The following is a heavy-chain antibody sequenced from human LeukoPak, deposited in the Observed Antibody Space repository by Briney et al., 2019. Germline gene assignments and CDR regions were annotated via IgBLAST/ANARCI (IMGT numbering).Heavy chain of an antibody. D-gene: IGHD1-26*01. CDR2: ISGSAYST. V-gene: IGHV3-23*01. CDR1: GFTFSSYA. CDR3: AGGSGSYYDY. J-gene: IGHJ4*02. Sequence: TGGSLRLSCAASGFTFSSYAMTWVRQAPGKGLEWISAISGSAYSTSYADSVKGRFTISRDNSKNTLYLQMGSLRAEDMAVYYCAGGSGSYYDYWGQGTLITVSS.